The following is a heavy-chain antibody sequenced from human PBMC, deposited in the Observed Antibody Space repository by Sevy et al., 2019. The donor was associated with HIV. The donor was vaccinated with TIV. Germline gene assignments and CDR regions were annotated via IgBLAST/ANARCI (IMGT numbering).Heavy chain of an antibody. CDR2: ISRSSTV. V-gene: IGHV3-48*02. D-gene: IGHD3-22*01. CDR3: AREAYYYDSREENWFDP. CDR1: GFTFSTYA. J-gene: IGHJ5*02. Sequence: GGSLRLSCEVSGFTFSTYAFDWVRQAPGKGLEWVSSISRSSTVYYADSVRGRFTISRDNVKNSLYLEMNSLRDEDTADYYCAREAYYYDSREENWFDPWGQGTLVTVSS.